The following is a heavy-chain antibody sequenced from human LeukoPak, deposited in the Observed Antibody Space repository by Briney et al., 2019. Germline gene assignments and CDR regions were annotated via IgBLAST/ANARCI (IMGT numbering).Heavy chain of an antibody. Sequence: PSETLSLTCSVTGDSISSSNYYWAWIRQPPGKGLEWIGNIHHSGKTYYNPSLKSRVTISVDTSKNQFSLKVSSVTAADTAVYYCARPVDTRIQRNLGWYVWGQGTLVTVSS. V-gene: IGHV4-39*01. J-gene: IGHJ4*02. CDR1: GDSISSSNYY. CDR2: IHHSGKT. CDR3: ARPVDTRIQRNLGWYV. D-gene: IGHD3-3*01.